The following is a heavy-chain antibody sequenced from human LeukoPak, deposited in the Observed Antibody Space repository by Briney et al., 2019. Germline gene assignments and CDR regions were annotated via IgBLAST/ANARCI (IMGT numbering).Heavy chain of an antibody. J-gene: IGHJ6*03. V-gene: IGHV3-48*03. CDR3: ARDRIEQQRTLGRSSNYYYYYYMDV. D-gene: IGHD6-13*01. CDR2: ISSSGSTI. Sequence: AGGSLRLSCAASGFTFSSYEMNWVRQAPGKGLEWVSYISSSGSTIYYADSVKGRFTISRDNAKNSLYLQMNSLRAEDTAVYYCARDRIEQQRTLGRSSNYYYYYYMDVWGKGTTVTVSS. CDR1: GFTFSSYE.